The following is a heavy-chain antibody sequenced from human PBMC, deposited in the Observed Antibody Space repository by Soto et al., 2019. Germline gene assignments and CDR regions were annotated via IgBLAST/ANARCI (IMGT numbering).Heavy chain of an antibody. CDR3: DSYRYYSGMDV. J-gene: IGHJ6*02. Sequence: ASLMVSCNASGYTFTSYGISWVRQAPGQGLEWMGWISTYNGNTNYAQKLQGRVTMTTDTSTSTAYMELRSLRSDDTAVYYCDSYRYYSGMDVCGQGTTVTVPS. CDR2: ISTYNGNT. D-gene: IGHD5-18*01. CDR1: GYTFTSYG. V-gene: IGHV1-18*04.